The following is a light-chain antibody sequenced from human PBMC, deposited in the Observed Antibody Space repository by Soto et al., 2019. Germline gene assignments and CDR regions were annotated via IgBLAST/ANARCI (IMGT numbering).Light chain of an antibody. V-gene: IGKV1-9*01. CDR1: QGIRSF. J-gene: IGKJ3*01. CDR2: AAS. CDR3: QQLDSYPFT. Sequence: DIQLTQSPSFLSASVGDRLTISCRASQGIRSFLAWYQQKPAKAPKLLIYAASTLQTGVPSRFSGSESGTEFTLTISSLQPEDSATYYCQQLDSYPFTFGPGTKVDIK.